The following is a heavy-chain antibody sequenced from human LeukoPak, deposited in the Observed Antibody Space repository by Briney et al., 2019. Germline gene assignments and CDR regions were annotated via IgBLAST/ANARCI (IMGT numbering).Heavy chain of an antibody. Sequence: SETLSLTCTVSGGSISSSSYYWGWIRQPPGKGLEWIGRIYYSGSTYYNPSLKSRVTMSVDTSKNQFSLKLSSVTAADTAVYYCATSGYDFWSGYSLYYFDYWGQGTLVTVSS. J-gene: IGHJ4*02. V-gene: IGHV4-39*01. CDR1: GGSISSSSYY. CDR2: IYYSGST. D-gene: IGHD3-3*01. CDR3: ATSGYDFWSGYSLYYFDY.